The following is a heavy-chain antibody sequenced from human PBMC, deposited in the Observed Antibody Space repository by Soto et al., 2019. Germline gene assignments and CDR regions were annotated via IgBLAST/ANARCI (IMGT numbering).Heavy chain of an antibody. V-gene: IGHV1-18*04. CDR2: ISGKTGKT. Sequence: QVQLVQSGPEVEKPGASVKVSCKASGYTVTSYGISWGRQAPGQGLEWMGWISGKTGKTNYAQKFQGRVTIYTAKSTSTAYMEMRSLRSDDTAVYYCARVPREIILVGMDVWGQGTTVTVSS. CDR3: ARVPREIILVGMDV. CDR1: GYTVTSYG. D-gene: IGHD2-2*01. J-gene: IGHJ6*02.